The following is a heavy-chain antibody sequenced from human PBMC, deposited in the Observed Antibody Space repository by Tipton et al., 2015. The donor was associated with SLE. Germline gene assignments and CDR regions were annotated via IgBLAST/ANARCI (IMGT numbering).Heavy chain of an antibody. CDR1: GHIFNTYY. V-gene: IGHV3-30*02. J-gene: IGHJ5*02. D-gene: IGHD1-1*01. CDR3: STISDGRTGT. Sequence: QLVQSGAEVRKPGASVKISCKASGHIFNTYYLHWVRQAPGKGLEWVAFVRSDGRMTFYAESVKGRFTISRDNSRNTLYLQMNSLRPEDTAFYYCSTISDGRTGTWGQGTLVTVSS. CDR2: VRSDGRMT.